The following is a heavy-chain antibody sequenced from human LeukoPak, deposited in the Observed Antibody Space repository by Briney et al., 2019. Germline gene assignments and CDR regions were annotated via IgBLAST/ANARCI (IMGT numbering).Heavy chain of an antibody. CDR3: ARGDYYDTSGYLN. V-gene: IGHV3-48*01. Sequence: PGGSLRLSCAASGFTFSSYNMNWVRQAPGKGLEWVSYIDITSSTTYYADSVKGRFTISRQTSKNTLYLQMNSLRAEDTAVYYCARGDYYDTSGYLNWGQGTLVTVSS. CDR1: GFTFSSYN. CDR2: IDITSSTT. J-gene: IGHJ4*02. D-gene: IGHD3-22*01.